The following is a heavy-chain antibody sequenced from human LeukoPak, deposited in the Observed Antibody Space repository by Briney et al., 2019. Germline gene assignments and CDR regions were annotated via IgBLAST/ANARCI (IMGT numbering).Heavy chain of an antibody. CDR2: INPSGGST. CDR1: GYTFTSYY. V-gene: IGHV1-46*01. J-gene: IGHJ6*03. CDR3: ARDRVEGGQNQYYYYYYMDV. Sequence: ASVKVSCKASGYTFTSYYMHWVRQAPGQGLEWMGIINPSGGSTSYAQKFQGRVTMTRDTSTSTVYMELSSLRSEDTAVYYCARDRVEGGQNQYYYYYYMDVWGKGTTVTISS. D-gene: IGHD3-3*01.